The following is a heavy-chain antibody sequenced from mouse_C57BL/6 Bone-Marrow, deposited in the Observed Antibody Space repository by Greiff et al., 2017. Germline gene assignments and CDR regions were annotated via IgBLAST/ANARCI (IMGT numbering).Heavy chain of an antibody. Sequence: VQLQQSGAELVRPGTSVKMSCKASGYTFTNYWIGWAKQRPGHGLEWIGDSYPGGGYTNYNEKFKGKATLTADKSSSTAYMQFSSLTSEDSAIYYCARENRSSYDAWFAYWGQGTLVTVSA. J-gene: IGHJ3*01. CDR1: GYTFTNYW. CDR3: ARENRSSYDAWFAY. D-gene: IGHD1-1*01. CDR2: SYPGGGYT. V-gene: IGHV1-63*01.